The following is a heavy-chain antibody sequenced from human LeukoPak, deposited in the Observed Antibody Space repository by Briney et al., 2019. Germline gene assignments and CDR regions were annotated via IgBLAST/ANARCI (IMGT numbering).Heavy chain of an antibody. J-gene: IGHJ5*01. CDR1: GFALNKYG. V-gene: IGHV3-33*01. CDR2: IWYDGSYE. Sequence: PPGGSLRLSCVASGFALNKYGVHWVRQAPGKGLEWVAVIWYDGSYEYYADSVKGRLAISRDNDKNTVNLQMNSLRVEDTAVYYCARDGSGLAVRGWFDFWGRGTVVTVSS. D-gene: IGHD3-10*01. CDR3: ARDGSGLAVRGWFDF.